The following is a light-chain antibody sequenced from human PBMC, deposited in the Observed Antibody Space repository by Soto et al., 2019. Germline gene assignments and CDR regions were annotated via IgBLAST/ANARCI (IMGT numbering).Light chain of an antibody. CDR3: QQYDSFPLT. V-gene: IGKV1-5*03. J-gene: IGKJ4*01. CDR1: QSISSW. CDR2: KAS. Sequence: DIQMTQSPSTLSASVRDRVTITCRASQSISSWLAWYQQKPGKAPKLLIYKASSLESGVPSRFSGSGSGTEFTLTISSLQPDDFATYFCQQYDSFPLTFGGGTKVEIK.